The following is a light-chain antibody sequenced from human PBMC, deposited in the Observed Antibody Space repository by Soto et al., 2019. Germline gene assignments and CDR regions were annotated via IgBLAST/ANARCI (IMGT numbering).Light chain of an antibody. V-gene: IGKV3-15*01. CDR1: LSVSRN. CDR3: QQYNAWPRT. CDR2: DAS. Sequence: EIVMTQSPATLSVSPGERATLSCRASLSVSRNLAWYQQKPGQAPRLLIFDASTRATGIPARFSGSGSGTEFTLTITSLQSEGFAVYYCQQYNAWPRTFGQGTKVDIK. J-gene: IGKJ1*01.